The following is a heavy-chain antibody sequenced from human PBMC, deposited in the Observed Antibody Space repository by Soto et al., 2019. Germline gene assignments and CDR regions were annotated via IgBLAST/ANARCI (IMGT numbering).Heavy chain of an antibody. CDR1: GFTFSSYE. CDR2: ISSSGSTI. Sequence: GGSLRLSCAASGFTFSSYEMNWVRQAPGKGLEWVSYISSSGSTIYYADSVKGRFTISRDNAKNSLYLPMNSLRAEDTAVYYCARDQYSSVALDFDYWGQGTLVTVAS. J-gene: IGHJ4*02. V-gene: IGHV3-48*03. CDR3: ARDQYSSVALDFDY. D-gene: IGHD6-19*01.